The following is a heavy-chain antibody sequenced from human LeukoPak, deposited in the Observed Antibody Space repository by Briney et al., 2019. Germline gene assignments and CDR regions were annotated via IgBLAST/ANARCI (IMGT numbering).Heavy chain of an antibody. V-gene: IGHV3-74*01. J-gene: IGHJ4*02. CDR1: GFTFSSYW. CDR2: INSDGSST. CDR3: AREVYSSGWSSFDY. D-gene: IGHD6-19*01. Sequence: PGGSLRLSCAASGFTFSSYWMHWVRQAPGKGLVWVSRINSDGSSTIYADSVKGRFTISRDNAKNTLYLQMNSLRAEDTAVYYCAREVYSSGWSSFDYWGQGTLVTVSS.